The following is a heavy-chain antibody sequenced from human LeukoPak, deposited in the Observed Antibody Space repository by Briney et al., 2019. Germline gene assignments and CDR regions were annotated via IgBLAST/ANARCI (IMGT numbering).Heavy chain of an antibody. J-gene: IGHJ6*04. Sequence: SQTLSLTCTVSGASISSGGYCWSWIRQHPGKGLEWIGYIYYSGSANYKPSLKSRVIISVDTSNNQFSLKLSSVTAADTAVYYCARSYGSGSIYGMDVWGKGTTVTVSS. CDR3: ARSYGSGSIYGMDV. V-gene: IGHV4-31*03. CDR1: GASISSGGYC. D-gene: IGHD3-10*01. CDR2: IYYSGSA.